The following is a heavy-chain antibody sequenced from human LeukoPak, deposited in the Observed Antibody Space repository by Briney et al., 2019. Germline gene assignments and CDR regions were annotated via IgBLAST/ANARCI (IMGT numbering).Heavy chain of an antibody. CDR3: ARDRGYSGYGRVFDF. D-gene: IGHD5-12*01. CDR2: INANHGGT. CDR1: GYTFTYYY. Sequence: SVKVSCEGSGYTFTYYYMHWVREAPGQGVECMGWINANHGGTKHAQKFQGRVTMTMDTSISGAYMELSRLRSDDTAVFYCARDRGYSGYGRVFDFWGQGTLVTVSS. J-gene: IGHJ4*02. V-gene: IGHV1-2*02.